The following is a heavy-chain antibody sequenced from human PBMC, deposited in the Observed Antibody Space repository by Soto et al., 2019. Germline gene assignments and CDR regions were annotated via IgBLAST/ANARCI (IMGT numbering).Heavy chain of an antibody. J-gene: IGHJ6*03. CDR3: AKVGYDFWSGYFKDEKYYYYYYYMDV. D-gene: IGHD3-3*01. CDR2: ISGSGGST. V-gene: IGHV3-23*01. Sequence: GGSLRLSCAASGFTFSSYAMSWVRQAPGKGLEWVSAISGSGGSTYYADSVKGRFTISRDNSKNTRYLQMNSLRAEDTAVYYCAKVGYDFWSGYFKDEKYYYYYYYMDVWGKGTTVTVS. CDR1: GFTFSSYA.